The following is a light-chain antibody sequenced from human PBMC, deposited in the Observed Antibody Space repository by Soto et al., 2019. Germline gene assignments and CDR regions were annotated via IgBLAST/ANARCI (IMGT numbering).Light chain of an antibody. V-gene: IGKV3-20*01. CDR2: GAS. J-gene: IGKJ2*01. CDR1: ETVRDY. Sequence: EVVLTQSPDTLSLSPGDRVTLSCRASETVRDYVAWHQQQPGQAPKLLVFGASTRASGVPDRFSGSGSGTYFTLTINRLEPDDFAVYYCQQYDTSPYSFGQGTKLEIK. CDR3: QQYDTSPYS.